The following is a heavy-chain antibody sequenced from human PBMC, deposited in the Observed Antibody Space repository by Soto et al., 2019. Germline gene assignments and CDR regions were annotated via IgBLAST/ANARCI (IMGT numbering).Heavy chain of an antibody. CDR2: LYYSGNT. CDR1: GGSITTSSYY. Sequence: PSETLSLTCTVSGGSITTSSYYWGWIRQPPGKGLEWIGSLYYSGNTYYNPSLTSRVTMSVDTSKNQFSLELSSVTAADTAVYYCARHLTYCSAGSCYSDFPYYGMDVWGQGTTVTVSS. J-gene: IGHJ6*02. D-gene: IGHD2-15*01. CDR3: ARHLTYCSAGSCYSDFPYYGMDV. V-gene: IGHV4-39*01.